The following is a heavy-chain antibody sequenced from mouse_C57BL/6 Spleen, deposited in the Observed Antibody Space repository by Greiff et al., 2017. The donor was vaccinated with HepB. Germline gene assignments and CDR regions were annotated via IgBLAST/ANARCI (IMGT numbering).Heavy chain of an antibody. CDR2: IYPSDSET. V-gene: IGHV1-61*01. CDR1: GYTFTSYW. CDR3: ARPYGSSYVRAWFAY. J-gene: IGHJ3*01. D-gene: IGHD1-1*01. Sequence: QVQLQQPGAELVRPGSSVKLSCKASGYTFTSYWMDWVKQRPGQGLEWIGNIYPSDSETHYNQKFKDKATLTVDKSSSTAYMQLSSLTSEDSAVYYCARPYGSSYVRAWFAYWGQGTLVTVSA.